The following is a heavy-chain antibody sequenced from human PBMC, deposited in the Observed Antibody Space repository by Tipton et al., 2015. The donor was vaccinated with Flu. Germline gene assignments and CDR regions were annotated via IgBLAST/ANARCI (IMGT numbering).Heavy chain of an antibody. D-gene: IGHD3-16*01. J-gene: IGHJ4*02. CDR2: IKQDGSQK. CDR3: ARDRGRDDPIDY. CDR1: GFGFNKYW. Sequence: SLRLSCAASGFGFNKYWMSWVRQAPGKGLEWVANIKQDGSQKYYVDSVKGRFTIFRDNAKNSLYLQMNSLRDEDTAIYYCARDRGRDDPIDYWGQGTLVTVSS. V-gene: IGHV3-7*01.